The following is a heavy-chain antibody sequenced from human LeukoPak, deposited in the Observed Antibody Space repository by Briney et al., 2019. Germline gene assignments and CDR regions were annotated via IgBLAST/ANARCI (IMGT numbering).Heavy chain of an antibody. CDR1: GGSISSGDHW. D-gene: IGHD3-10*01. Sequence: MSSETLSLTCTVSGGSISSGDHWWSWIRQPPGKDLEWIGYIYYSGSASYNPSLKSRVTISVDTSKNQFSLKLTSVTAADTAVYYCARRWGSGSHSDWFDPWGQGTLVTVSS. V-gene: IGHV4-30-4*01. CDR2: IYYSGSA. J-gene: IGHJ5*02. CDR3: ARRWGSGSHSDWFDP.